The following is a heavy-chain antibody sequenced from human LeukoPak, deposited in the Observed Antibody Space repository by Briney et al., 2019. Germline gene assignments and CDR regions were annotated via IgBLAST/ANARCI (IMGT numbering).Heavy chain of an antibody. D-gene: IGHD3-22*01. CDR3: ARHGRNSMAIDH. CDR1: GGSISSYY. V-gene: IGHV4-4*07. Sequence: TSETLSLTCTVSGGSISSYYWSWIRQPAGKGLEWIGRIYTSGSTNYNPSLKSRVTMSVDTSKDQFSLKLSSVTAADTAVYYCARHGRNSMAIDHWGQGTLVTVSS. J-gene: IGHJ4*02. CDR2: IYTSGST.